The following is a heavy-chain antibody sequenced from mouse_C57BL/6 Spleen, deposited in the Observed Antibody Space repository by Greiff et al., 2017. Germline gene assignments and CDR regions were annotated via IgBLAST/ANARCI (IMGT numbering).Heavy chain of an antibody. CDR2: IWSGGST. D-gene: IGHD1-3*01. V-gene: IGHV2-4*01. J-gene: IGHJ4*01. Sequence: QVQLKESGPGLVQPSQSLSITCTVSGFSLTSYGVHWVRQPPGKGLEWLGVIWSGGSTDYNAAFISRLSISKDNSKSQVFFKMNSLQADDTAIYYCAKSRDNFSYAMDYWGQGTSVTVSS. CDR1: GFSLTSYG. CDR3: AKSRDNFSYAMDY.